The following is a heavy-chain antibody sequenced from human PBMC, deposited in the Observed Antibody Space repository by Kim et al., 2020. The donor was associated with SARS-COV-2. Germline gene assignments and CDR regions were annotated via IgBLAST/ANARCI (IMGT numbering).Heavy chain of an antibody. CDR1: GGSFSGYY. J-gene: IGHJ5*02. Sequence: SETLSLTCAVYGGSFSGYYWSWIRQPPGKGLEWIGEINHSGSTNYNPSLKSRVTISVDTSKNQFSLKLSSVTAADTAVYYCARGLVRVVRGVIIRDWRAYNWFDPWGQGTLVTVSS. V-gene: IGHV4-34*01. D-gene: IGHD3-10*01. CDR3: ARGLVRVVRGVIIRDWRAYNWFDP. CDR2: INHSGST.